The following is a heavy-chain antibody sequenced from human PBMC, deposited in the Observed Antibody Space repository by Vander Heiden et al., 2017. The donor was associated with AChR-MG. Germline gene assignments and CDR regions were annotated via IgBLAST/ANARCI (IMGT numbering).Heavy chain of an antibody. D-gene: IGHD2-21*01. Sequence: QVQLVESGGGVVQPGRSLRLSCAASGFTFSTYGMHWVRQAPGKGLEWVAVISYGGANRFYADSVKGRFIISRDNSKNTMYLQMNSLRPEDTAVYYCAKDGDTRDSSGYFDYWGQGALITVSS. CDR2: ISYGGANR. J-gene: IGHJ4*02. CDR3: AKDGDTRDSSGYFDY. CDR1: GFTFSTYG. V-gene: IGHV3-30*18.